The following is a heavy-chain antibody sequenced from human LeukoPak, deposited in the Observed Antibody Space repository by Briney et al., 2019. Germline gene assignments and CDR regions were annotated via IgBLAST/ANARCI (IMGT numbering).Heavy chain of an antibody. CDR3: AKPGLELLACTGSCYLFDY. V-gene: IGHV3-23*01. CDR1: GFTFTTYG. Sequence: QPGGTLRLSCSASGFTFTTYGMNWVRQAPGKGLEWVSGIGGSGTRTYYADSVKGRFTISRDNSKNTLYLQMNSLRAEDTAVYYCAKPGLELLACTGSCYLFDYWGQGTLVTVSS. D-gene: IGHD2-15*01. J-gene: IGHJ4*02. CDR2: IGGSGTRT.